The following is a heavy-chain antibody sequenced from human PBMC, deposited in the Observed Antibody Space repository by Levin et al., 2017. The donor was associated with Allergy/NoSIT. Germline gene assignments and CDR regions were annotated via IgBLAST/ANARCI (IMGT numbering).Heavy chain of an antibody. V-gene: IGHV3-66*01. CDR2: IYSGGST. CDR1: GFTVSSNY. Sequence: GGSLRLSCAASGFTVSSNYMSWVRQAPGKGLEWVSVIYSGGSTYYADSVKGRFTISRDNSKNTLYLQMNSLRAEDTAVYYCARSITMIVVGAFDIWGQGTMVTVSS. J-gene: IGHJ3*02. CDR3: ARSITMIVVGAFDI. D-gene: IGHD3-22*01.